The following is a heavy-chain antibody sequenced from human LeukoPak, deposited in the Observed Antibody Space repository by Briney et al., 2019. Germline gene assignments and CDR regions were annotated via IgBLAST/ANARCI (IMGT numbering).Heavy chain of an antibody. CDR3: ARDDRDGPGSYYPKDP. J-gene: IGHJ5*02. V-gene: IGHV3-30-3*01. D-gene: IGHD3-10*01. CDR1: GFTFSSYA. Sequence: GGSLRLSCAASGFTFSSYAMHWVRQAPGKGLEWVAVISYDGSNKYYADSVKGRFTISRDNSKNTLYLQMNSLRAEDTAVYYCARDDRDGPGSYYPKDPWGQGTLVTVSS. CDR2: ISYDGSNK.